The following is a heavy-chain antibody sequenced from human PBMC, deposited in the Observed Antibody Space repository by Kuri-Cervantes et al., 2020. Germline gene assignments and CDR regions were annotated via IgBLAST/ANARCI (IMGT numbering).Heavy chain of an antibody. CDR2: IYYSGST. J-gene: IGHJ4*02. D-gene: IGHD6-19*01. Sequence: GSLRLSCTVSGASMTSYYWSWIRQPPGKGLEWIGYIYYSGSTNYNPSLKSRVTISVDTSKNQFSLKLSPVTAADTAVYYCARHYSSGWYGAGYFDYWGQGTLVTVSS. CDR3: ARHYSSGWYGAGYFDY. CDR1: GASMTSYY. V-gene: IGHV4-59*08.